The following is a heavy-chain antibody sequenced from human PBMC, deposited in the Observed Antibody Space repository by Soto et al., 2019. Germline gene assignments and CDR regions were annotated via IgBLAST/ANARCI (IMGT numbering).Heavy chain of an antibody. D-gene: IGHD6-13*01. J-gene: IGHJ6*02. V-gene: IGHV5-51*01. CDR2: IYPGDSDT. Sequence: GESLKISCKGSGYSFTSYWIGWVRQMPGKGLEWMGIIYPGDSDTRYSPSFQGQVTISADKSISTAYLQWSSLKASDTAMYYCARHYLTYSSSWTGGDYYYGMDVWGQGTTVTVSS. CDR3: ARHYLTYSSSWTGGDYYYGMDV. CDR1: GYSFTSYW.